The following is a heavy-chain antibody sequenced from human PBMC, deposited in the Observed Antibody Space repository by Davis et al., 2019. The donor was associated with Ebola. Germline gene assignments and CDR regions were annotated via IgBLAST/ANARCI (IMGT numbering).Heavy chain of an antibody. Sequence: AASVKVSCKASGGTFSSYAISWVRQAPGQGLEWMGGIIPIFVTSNYAQKFQGRVTITADESTSTAYMELSSLRSEDTAVYYCARPPCTSCSMDVWGQGTTVTVSS. D-gene: IGHD2-2*01. CDR3: ARPPCTSCSMDV. CDR2: IIPIFVTS. V-gene: IGHV1-69*13. CDR1: GGTFSSYA. J-gene: IGHJ6*02.